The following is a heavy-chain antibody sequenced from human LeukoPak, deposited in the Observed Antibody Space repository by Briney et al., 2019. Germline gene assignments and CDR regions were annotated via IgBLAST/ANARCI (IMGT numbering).Heavy chain of an antibody. CDR3: AQQLGYCSGGTCYFTY. J-gene: IGHJ1*01. V-gene: IGHV3-23*01. D-gene: IGHD2-15*01. CDR1: GFTFSDYY. CDR2: ISNSGGDT. Sequence: PPGGSLRLSCAASGFTFSDYYMSRIRQAPGKGLEWVAAISNSGGDTFYSDSGKGRFTIARDNSKNTLYLQMNSLRVDDTAVYYCAQQLGYCSGGTCYFTYWGQGTLVTVSS.